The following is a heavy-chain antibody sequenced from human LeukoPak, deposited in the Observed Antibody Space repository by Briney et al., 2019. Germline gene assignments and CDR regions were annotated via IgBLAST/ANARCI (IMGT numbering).Heavy chain of an antibody. CDR3: AGGAYCSGGSCYWPDWFDP. D-gene: IGHD2-15*01. CDR2: INHSGST. Sequence: PSETLSLTCAVYGGSFSGYYWSSIRQPPSKGLEGIGEINHSGSTNYNPSLKSRVTISVDTSKNQFSLKLSSVTAADTAVYYCAGGAYCSGGSCYWPDWFDPWGQGTLVTVSS. V-gene: IGHV4-34*01. CDR1: GGSFSGYY. J-gene: IGHJ5*02.